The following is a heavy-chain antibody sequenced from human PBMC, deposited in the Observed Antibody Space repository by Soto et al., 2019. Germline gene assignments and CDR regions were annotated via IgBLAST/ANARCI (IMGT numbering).Heavy chain of an antibody. Sequence: GGSLRLSCAASGFTFSSYGMHWVRQAPGKGLEWVAVISCSGGSTYYADSVKGRFTISRDNSKNTLYLQMNSLRAEDTAVYYCAKQRDYYYYYGMDVWGQGTTVTVSS. CDR2: ISCSGGST. V-gene: IGHV3-23*01. J-gene: IGHJ6*02. CDR1: GFTFSSYG. CDR3: AKQRDYYYYYGMDV.